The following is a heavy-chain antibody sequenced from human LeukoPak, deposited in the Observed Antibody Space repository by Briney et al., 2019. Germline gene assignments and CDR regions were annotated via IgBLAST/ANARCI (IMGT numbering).Heavy chain of an antibody. CDR2: IYYSGST. Sequence: SETLSLTCTVSGASISNDYWSWIRQPPGKGLEWIGYIYYSGSTNYNPSLKSRVTISVDTSKNQFSLKLSSVTAADTAVYYCARAAPSNYDFWSGYYWNWFDPWGQGTLVTVSS. V-gene: IGHV4-59*01. CDR1: GASISNDY. D-gene: IGHD3-3*01. J-gene: IGHJ5*02. CDR3: ARAAPSNYDFWSGYYWNWFDP.